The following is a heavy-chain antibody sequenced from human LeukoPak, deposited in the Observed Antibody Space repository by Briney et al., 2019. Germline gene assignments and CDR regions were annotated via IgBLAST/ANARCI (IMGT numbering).Heavy chain of an antibody. CDR2: ISSSGSTI. J-gene: IGHJ3*02. CDR3: ARSLNYDILTGYDDAFDI. Sequence: KPGGSLRLSCAASGFTFSDYYMSWIRQAPGKGLEWVSYISSSGSTIYYADSVKGRFTISRDNAKNSLYLQMNSLRAEDTAVYYCARSLNYDILTGYDDAFDIWGQGTMVTVSS. D-gene: IGHD3-9*01. CDR1: GFTFSDYY. V-gene: IGHV3-11*04.